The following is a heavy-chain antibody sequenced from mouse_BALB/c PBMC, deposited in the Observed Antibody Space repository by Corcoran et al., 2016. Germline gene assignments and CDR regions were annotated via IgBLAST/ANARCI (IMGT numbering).Heavy chain of an antibody. CDR2: INPYNDGT. Sequence: EVQLQQSGPELVKPGASVKMSCKASGYTFTSYVMHWVKQKPGQGLEWIGYINPYNDGTKYNEKFKGTATLTSDKSSSTADMELSSLTAEDSAVDYCARDGGDWGQGTTLTVSS. D-gene: IGHD1-1*02. V-gene: IGHV1S136*01. J-gene: IGHJ2*01. CDR1: GYTFTSYV. CDR3: ARDGGD.